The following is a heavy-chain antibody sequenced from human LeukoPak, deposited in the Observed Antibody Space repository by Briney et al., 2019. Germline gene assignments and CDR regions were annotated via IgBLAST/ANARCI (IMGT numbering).Heavy chain of an antibody. Sequence: PSETLSLTCTVSGGSISSYYWSWIRQPAGKGLEWIGRIYTSGSTNYNPSLKSRVTMSVDTSKNQFSLKLSSVTAADTAVYYCARISLSSGNTPFDYWGQGTLVTVSS. J-gene: IGHJ4*02. CDR3: ARISLSSGNTPFDY. V-gene: IGHV4-4*07. CDR1: GGSISSYY. CDR2: IYTSGST. D-gene: IGHD4-23*01.